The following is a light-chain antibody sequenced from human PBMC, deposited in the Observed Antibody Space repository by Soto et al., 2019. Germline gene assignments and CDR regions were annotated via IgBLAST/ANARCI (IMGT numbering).Light chain of an antibody. CDR3: QQYNSYLVT. Sequence: DIQMTQSPPTLSASVGDRVTITCRAGQSISGDLAWYQQKPGKAPKLLIYDASSLESGVPLRFSGSRSGTEFTLTISSLQPDDFATYDCQQYNSYLVTFGGGTKVEIK. CDR2: DAS. J-gene: IGKJ4*01. CDR1: QSISGD. V-gene: IGKV1-5*01.